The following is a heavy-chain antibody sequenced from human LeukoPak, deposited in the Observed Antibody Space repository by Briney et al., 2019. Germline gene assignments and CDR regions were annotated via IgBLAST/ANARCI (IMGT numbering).Heavy chain of an antibody. Sequence: SVKVSCKASGGTFISYAISWVRQAPGQGLEWMGGIIPIFGTANYAQKFQGRVTITADESTSTAYMELSSLRSEDTAVYYCARVVYYDSSGYYWPPRDAFDIRGQGTMVTVSS. D-gene: IGHD3-22*01. J-gene: IGHJ3*02. CDR1: GGTFISYA. V-gene: IGHV1-69*13. CDR2: IIPIFGTA. CDR3: ARVVYYDSSGYYWPPRDAFDI.